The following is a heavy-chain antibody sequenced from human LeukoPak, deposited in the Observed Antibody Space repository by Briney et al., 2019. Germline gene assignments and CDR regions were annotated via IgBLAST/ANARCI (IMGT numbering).Heavy chain of an antibody. J-gene: IGHJ6*02. CDR1: GYTLTELS. CDR2: FDPEDGET. D-gene: IGHD4-17*01. V-gene: IGHV1-24*01. Sequence: ASVKVSCKVSGYTLTELSKHWVRQAPGKGLEWMGGFDPEDGETIYAQKFQGRVTMTEDTSTDTAYMELSSLRSEDTAVYYCATVYGDYPYYYYGMDVWGQGTTVTVSS. CDR3: ATVYGDYPYYYYGMDV.